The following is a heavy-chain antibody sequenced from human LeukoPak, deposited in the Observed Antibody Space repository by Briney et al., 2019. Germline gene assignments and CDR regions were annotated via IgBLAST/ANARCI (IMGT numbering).Heavy chain of an antibody. D-gene: IGHD1-20*01. Sequence: ASVKVPCKASGYTFTSYYMHWARQAPGQGLEWMGIINPSGGSTSYAQKFQGRVTMTRDTSTSTVYMELSSLRSEDTAVYYCARDRITGSGFDYWGQGTLVTVSS. CDR3: ARDRITGSGFDY. V-gene: IGHV1-46*03. CDR1: GYTFTSYY. CDR2: INPSGGST. J-gene: IGHJ4*02.